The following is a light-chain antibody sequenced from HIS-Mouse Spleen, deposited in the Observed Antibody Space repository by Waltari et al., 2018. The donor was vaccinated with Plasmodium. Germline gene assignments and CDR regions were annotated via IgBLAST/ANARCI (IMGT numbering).Light chain of an antibody. V-gene: IGLV2-23*01. J-gene: IGLJ2*01. CDR2: EGS. CDR1: SSAVRSYNI. Sequence: QSALTQPASVSGSPGQSITISCTGTSSAVRSYNIVSWYQQHPGKAPKLMIYEGSKRPLGVSNRVSCSKSGNTASLTIAGLQAEDEADYYCCSYVGSSTLVFGGGTKLTVL. CDR3: CSYVGSSTLV.